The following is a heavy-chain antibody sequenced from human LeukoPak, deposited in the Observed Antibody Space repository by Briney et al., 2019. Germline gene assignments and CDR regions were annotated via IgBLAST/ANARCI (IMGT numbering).Heavy chain of an antibody. Sequence: ASVTVSFTASVYTFTSCDINWVRQATGQGLEWMGWMNPNSGNTGYVQSFQGRITMTRDSSIGTAYMELSNLTSEDTAIYYCTRGSSGRRDNWGQGTLVTVSA. V-gene: IGHV1-8*01. J-gene: IGHJ4*02. CDR3: TRGSSGRRDN. CDR1: VYTFTSCD. CDR2: MNPNSGNT. D-gene: IGHD6-19*01.